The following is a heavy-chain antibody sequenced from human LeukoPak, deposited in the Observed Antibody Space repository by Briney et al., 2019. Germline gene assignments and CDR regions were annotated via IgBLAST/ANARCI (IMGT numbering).Heavy chain of an antibody. CDR2: INHSGST. J-gene: IGHJ4*02. CDR1: GGSFSGYY. CDR3: ASSPLVDTAMVTG. Sequence: SETLSLTCAVYGGSFSGYYWSWIRQPPGKGLEWIGEINHSGSTNYNPSLKSRVTISVDTSKNQFSLKLSSVTAADTAVYYCASSPLVDTAMVTGWGQGTLVTVSS. V-gene: IGHV4-34*01. D-gene: IGHD5-18*01.